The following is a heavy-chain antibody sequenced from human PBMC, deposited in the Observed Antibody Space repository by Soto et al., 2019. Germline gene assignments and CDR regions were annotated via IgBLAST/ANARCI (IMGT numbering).Heavy chain of an antibody. CDR3: AIEGHYDFGYYGMEV. Sequence: GGSLRLSCAASGFTFDDYAMHWVRQAPGKGLEWVSGISWNSGSIGYADSVKGRFTISRDNAKNSLYLQMNSLRAEDTALYYCAIEGHYDFGYYGMEVWGQGITVTVSS. D-gene: IGHD3-16*01. V-gene: IGHV3-9*01. CDR1: GFTFDDYA. CDR2: ISWNSGSI. J-gene: IGHJ6*02.